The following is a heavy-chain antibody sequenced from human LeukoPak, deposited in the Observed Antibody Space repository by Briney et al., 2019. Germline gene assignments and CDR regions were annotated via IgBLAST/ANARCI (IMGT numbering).Heavy chain of an antibody. D-gene: IGHD6-19*01. CDR1: GGSFSGYY. CDR3: ARDGVRVGYSSGSNWFDP. J-gene: IGHJ5*02. Sequence: PSETLSLTCAVYGGSFSGYYRSWIRQPPGKELEWIGEINHSGSTNYNPSLKSRVTISVDTSKNQFSLKLSSVTAADTAVYYCARDGVRVGYSSGSNWFDPWGQGTLVTVSS. V-gene: IGHV4-34*01. CDR2: INHSGST.